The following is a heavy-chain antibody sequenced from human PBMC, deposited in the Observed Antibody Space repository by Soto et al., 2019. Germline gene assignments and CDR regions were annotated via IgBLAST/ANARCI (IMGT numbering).Heavy chain of an antibody. J-gene: IGHJ4*02. CDR2: ISPSGGTV. V-gene: IGHV3-48*04. Sequence: GGSLRLSCAASGFTFSSYSMNWVRQAPGKGLEWVSYISPSGGTVYHADSVKGRFTISRDNAKNSLSLQMNSLTPEDTAVYYCARLGQFDYWGQGTLVTVSS. D-gene: IGHD7-27*01. CDR3: ARLGQFDY. CDR1: GFTFSSYS.